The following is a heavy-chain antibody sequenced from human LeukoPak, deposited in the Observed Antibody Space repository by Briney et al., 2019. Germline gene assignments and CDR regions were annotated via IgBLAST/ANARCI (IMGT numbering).Heavy chain of an antibody. J-gene: IGHJ4*02. CDR1: GYTFTGYY. CDR2: INPNSGGT. CDR3: ARDGNGDYDRVCDY. D-gene: IGHD4-17*01. V-gene: IGHV1-2*02. Sequence: GASVKVSCKASGYTFTGYYMHWVRQAPGQGLEWMGWINPNSGGTNYVQKFQGRVTMTRDTSISTAYMELSRLRSDDTAVYYCARDGNGDYDRVCDYWGQGTLVTVSS.